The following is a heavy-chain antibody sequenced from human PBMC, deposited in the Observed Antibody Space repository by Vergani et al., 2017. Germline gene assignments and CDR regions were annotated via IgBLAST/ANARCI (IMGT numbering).Heavy chain of an antibody. Sequence: EEELVQSGPEMRKPEESLRISCKGSEYSFGNYWSGWVRQMPGKVLEWMGIIYPADSDTSDSPSFQGQVLISADKSISTAFLKWDSLRDSDTALHDCAKLTTYPDSWGQGTLVTVSS. V-gene: IGHV5-51*01. CDR2: IYPADSDT. D-gene: IGHD1-1*01. CDR3: AKLTTYPDS. CDR1: EYSFGNYW. J-gene: IGHJ4*02.